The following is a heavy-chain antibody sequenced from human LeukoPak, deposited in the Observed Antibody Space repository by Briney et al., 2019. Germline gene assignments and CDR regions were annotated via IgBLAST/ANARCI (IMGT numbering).Heavy chain of an antibody. V-gene: IGHV1-69*06. CDR2: IIPIFGTA. J-gene: IGHJ1*01. D-gene: IGHD6-19*01. CDR1: GGTFSSYA. CDR3: ARGPQWLPQGQYFQH. Sequence: GASVKVSCKASGGTFSSYAISWVRQAPGQGLEWMGGIIPIFGTANYAQKFQGRVTITADKSTSTAYMELSSLRSEDTGVYYCARGPQWLPQGQYFQHWGQGTLVTVSS.